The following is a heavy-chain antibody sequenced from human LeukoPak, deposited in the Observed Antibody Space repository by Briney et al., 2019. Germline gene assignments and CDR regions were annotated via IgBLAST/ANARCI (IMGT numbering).Heavy chain of an antibody. J-gene: IGHJ5*02. V-gene: IGHV4-59*01. Sequence: SETLSLTCTVSGGSISSYYWLWLRQPPAKGRAGIGYIYYSASTTYNPSLKSRGTISVDTSKNQFSLKLSSVTAADTAVYYCARVRAYCSSTSCPSWFDPWGQGTLVTVS. CDR2: IYYSAST. D-gene: IGHD2-2*01. CDR1: GGSISSYY. CDR3: ARVRAYCSSTSCPSWFDP.